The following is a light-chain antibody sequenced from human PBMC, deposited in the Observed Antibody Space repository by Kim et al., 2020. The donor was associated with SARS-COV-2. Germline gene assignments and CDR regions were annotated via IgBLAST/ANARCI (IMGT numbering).Light chain of an antibody. Sequence: SVGDRVTISCRASQGISNYLAWYQQKPGKVPKLLIYAASTLQSGVPSRFSGSGSGTDFTLTISSLQPEDVATYYCQKYNSAPPWTFGQGTKVDIK. V-gene: IGKV1-27*01. CDR1: QGISNY. CDR2: AAS. J-gene: IGKJ1*01. CDR3: QKYNSAPPWT.